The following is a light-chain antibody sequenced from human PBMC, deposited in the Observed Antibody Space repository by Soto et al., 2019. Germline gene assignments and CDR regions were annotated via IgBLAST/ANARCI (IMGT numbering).Light chain of an antibody. J-gene: IGKJ2*01. V-gene: IGKV1-33*01. CDR3: QQYDNLPPYT. CDR1: RDISVY. Sequence: DIQMTQSPSSLSASVGDRVTITCQATRDISVYLNWYQQKPGRPPKLLVYDATNSQTGVPSRFSASGSGTHFSLTISSLQPEDIATYYCQQYDNLPPYTFGQGTKLEIK. CDR2: DAT.